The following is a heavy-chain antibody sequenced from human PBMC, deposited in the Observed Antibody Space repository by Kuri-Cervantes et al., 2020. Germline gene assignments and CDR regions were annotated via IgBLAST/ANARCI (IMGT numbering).Heavy chain of an antibody. D-gene: IGHD2-8*01. CDR2: INSDGSST. CDR3: TSGWGWYMNY. Sequence: GGSLRLSCEASGFIFSSHWMHWVRQAPGKGLVWVSRINSDGSSTSYADSVKGRFTISRDNAKNSLYLQMNSLRSGDTAVYYCTSGWGWYMNYWGQGTLVTVSS. V-gene: IGHV3-74*01. CDR1: GFIFSSHW. J-gene: IGHJ4*02.